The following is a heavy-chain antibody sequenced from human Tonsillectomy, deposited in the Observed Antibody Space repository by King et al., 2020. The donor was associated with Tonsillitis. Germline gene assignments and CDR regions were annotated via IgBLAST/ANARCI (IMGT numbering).Heavy chain of an antibody. J-gene: IGHJ4*02. Sequence: VQLVESGGGLVQPGGSLRLSCAASGFTFSSYWMSCVRQAPGKGLEWGANINEDGSEKYYVDSVKGRFTISRDNAKNSLYLQMNSLRAEDTAVYYCARDPRLPYSGHEIDYWGQGTLVTVSS. CDR2: INEDGSEK. CDR3: ARDPRLPYSGHEIDY. D-gene: IGHD5-12*01. CDR1: GFTFSSYW. V-gene: IGHV3-7*03.